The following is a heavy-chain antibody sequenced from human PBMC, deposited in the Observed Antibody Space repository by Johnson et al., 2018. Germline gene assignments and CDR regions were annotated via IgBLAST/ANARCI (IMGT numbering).Heavy chain of an antibody. CDR3: AKKWCGFPCGMDV. CDR2: ISGSGSAT. J-gene: IGHJ6*02. Sequence: EVQLVESGGGLVQPGGSLRLSCAVSGFTSSTYWMSWVRQAPGKGLEWVSTISGSGSATYYADSVKGRFTISRDNSNNTLYLQMNSLRAEDTAVYYCAKKWCGFPCGMDVWGQGTTVTVSS. V-gene: IGHV3-23*04. CDR1: GFTSSTYW. D-gene: IGHD3-3*01.